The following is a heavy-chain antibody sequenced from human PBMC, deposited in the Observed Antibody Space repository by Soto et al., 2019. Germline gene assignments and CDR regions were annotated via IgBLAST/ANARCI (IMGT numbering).Heavy chain of an antibody. Sequence: GESLKISCKGSGYSFTSYWIGWVRQMPGKGLEWMGIIYPGDSDTRYSPSFQGQVTISADKSISTAYLQWSSLKASDTAMYYCARLNLGELSPPGYYYGMDVWGQGTTVTVSS. CDR3: ARLNLGELSPPGYYYGMDV. CDR1: GYSFTSYW. CDR2: IYPGDSDT. V-gene: IGHV5-51*01. D-gene: IGHD3-16*02. J-gene: IGHJ6*02.